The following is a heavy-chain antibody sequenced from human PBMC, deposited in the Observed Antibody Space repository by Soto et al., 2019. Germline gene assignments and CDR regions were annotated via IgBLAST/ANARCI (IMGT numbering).Heavy chain of an antibody. J-gene: IGHJ4*02. V-gene: IGHV1-18*01. D-gene: IGHD2-8*01. CDR3: ARGYCTNGVCHYSGGYSGYGMIDY. CDR2: INAYNGNT. CDR1: GYTFTSYG. Sequence: VASVKVSCKASGYTFTSYGISWVRQAPGQGLEWMGWINAYNGNTNYAQKLQGRVTMTRDTSTSTAYMELRSLRSDDTAVYYCARGYCTNGVCHYSGGYSGYGMIDYWGQGTLVTVSS.